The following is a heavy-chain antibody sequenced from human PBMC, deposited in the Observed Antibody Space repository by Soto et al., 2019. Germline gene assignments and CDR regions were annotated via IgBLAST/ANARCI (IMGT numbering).Heavy chain of an antibody. CDR2: ISYDGSNK. CDR3: AKDEDYYGSGSYWGY. CDR1: GFTFSSYG. V-gene: IGHV3-30*18. D-gene: IGHD3-10*01. J-gene: IGHJ4*02. Sequence: ESGGGVVQPGRSLRLSCAASGFTFSSYGMHWVRQAPGKGLEWVAVISYDGSNKYYADSVKGRFTISRDNSKNTLYLQMNSLRAEDTAVYYCAKDEDYYGSGSYWGYWGQGTLVTVSS.